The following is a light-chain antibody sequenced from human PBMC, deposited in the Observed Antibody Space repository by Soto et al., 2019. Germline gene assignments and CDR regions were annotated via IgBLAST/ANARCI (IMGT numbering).Light chain of an antibody. J-gene: IGKJ1*01. V-gene: IGKV3-20*01. Sequence: IVVTQSPDSLAVSLGERAKLNCRSSQSVSSNSLAWYHQKHGQPTRIIMYGAYSRATGIPDRFSGSGSGTDFTLTISRLEPEEFAVYYCQQYGSASWTCGQGTKVDIK. CDR2: GAY. CDR1: QSVSSNS. CDR3: QQYGSASWT.